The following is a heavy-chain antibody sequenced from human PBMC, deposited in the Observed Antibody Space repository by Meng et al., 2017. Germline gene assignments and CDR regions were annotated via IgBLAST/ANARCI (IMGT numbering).Heavy chain of an antibody. CDR2: INPSTGTT. D-gene: IGHD6-19*01. Sequence: QVQLVQSGAEVKKPGASVKVSCKASGYTFTNYYIHWVRQAPGQGLEWMGIINPSTGTTTYAQNLQGRVTMTRDTSTSTVYMELSSLRSEDTAVYYCARDCLAGYTSGWQFDYWGQGTLVTVSS. J-gene: IGHJ4*02. CDR3: ARDCLAGYTSGWQFDY. V-gene: IGHV1-46*04. CDR1: GYTFTNYY.